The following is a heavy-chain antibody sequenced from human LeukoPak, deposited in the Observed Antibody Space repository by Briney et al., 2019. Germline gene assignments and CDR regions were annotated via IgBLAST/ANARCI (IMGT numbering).Heavy chain of an antibody. CDR3: ARLSSSWGAPWYFDL. Sequence: SETLSLTCTVSGGSISSYYWSWIRQPPGKGLEWIGYIYYSGSTNYNPSLKSRVTISVDTSKNQFSLKLSSVTAADTAVYYCARLSSSWGAPWYFDLWGRGTLVTVSS. V-gene: IGHV4-59*01. J-gene: IGHJ2*01. CDR1: GGSISSYY. CDR2: IYYSGST. D-gene: IGHD6-13*01.